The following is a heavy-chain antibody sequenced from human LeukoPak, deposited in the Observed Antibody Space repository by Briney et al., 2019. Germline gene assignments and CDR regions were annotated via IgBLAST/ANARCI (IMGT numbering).Heavy chain of an antibody. CDR2: IWYDGSNK. CDR1: GFTFSSYG. Sequence: QPGRSLRLSCAASGFTFSSYGMHWVRQAPGKGLEWVAVIWYDGSNKYYADSVKGRFTISRDNSKNTLYLQMNSLRAEDTAVYYCAKSLTGVFDSTEDYFDYWGQGTLVTVSS. D-gene: IGHD1-14*01. CDR3: AKSLTGVFDSTEDYFDY. J-gene: IGHJ4*02. V-gene: IGHV3-30*18.